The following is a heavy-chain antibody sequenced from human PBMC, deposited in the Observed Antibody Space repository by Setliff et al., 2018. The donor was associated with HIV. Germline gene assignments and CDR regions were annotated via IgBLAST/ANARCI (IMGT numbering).Heavy chain of an antibody. V-gene: IGHV3-48*03. Sequence: PGESLRLSCVGSGFSFSNYDLNWVRQAPGKGLEWISYSSDTGSTTYYGDSVKGRFTISRDNPKNSVYLQMSGLRVEDTAVYYCARDPHYYDSSGYYSMFDIWGRGTVVTVSS. CDR3: ARDPHYYDSSGYYSMFDI. D-gene: IGHD3-22*01. CDR1: GFSFSNYD. CDR2: SSDTGSTT. J-gene: IGHJ3*02.